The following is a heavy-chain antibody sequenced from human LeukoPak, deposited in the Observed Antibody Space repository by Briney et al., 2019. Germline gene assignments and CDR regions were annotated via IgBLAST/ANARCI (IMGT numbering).Heavy chain of an antibody. J-gene: IGHJ4*02. V-gene: IGHV3-48*01. D-gene: IGHD1-1*01. CDR2: ISASGSNI. Sequence: GGSLRLSCAVSGFPFTSYSMNWVRQAPGKRLEWVSYISASGSNIYYLDAVKVRLTVSRDNAMSSLFLQMDRPRAEDTAIYYCVRVKGTYFDFWGQGTLVTVSS. CDR3: VRVKGTYFDF. CDR1: GFPFTSYS.